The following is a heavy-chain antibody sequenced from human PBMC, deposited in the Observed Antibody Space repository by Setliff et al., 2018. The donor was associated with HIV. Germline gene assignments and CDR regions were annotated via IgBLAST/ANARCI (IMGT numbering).Heavy chain of an antibody. J-gene: IGHJ6*02. CDR3: ARGRNYNSGMDV. V-gene: IGHV1-18*01. CDR1: GYSFTSYG. CDR2: ISPYSRIT. Sequence: ASVKVSCKASGYSFTSYGIGWVRQAPGQGLEWIGWISPYSRITNYAPKFRDRVTMTTETSTNTAYLEVRSLSSDDTAVYYCARGRNYNSGMDVWGQGTTITVSS. D-gene: IGHD3-10*01.